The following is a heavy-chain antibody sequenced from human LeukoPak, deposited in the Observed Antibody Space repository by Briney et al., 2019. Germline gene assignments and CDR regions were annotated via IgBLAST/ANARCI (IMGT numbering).Heavy chain of an antibody. Sequence: PGGSLRLSCAASGFTFSSYGMHWVRQAPGKGLEWVAFIRYDGSNKYYADSVKGRFTISRDNSKNTLYLQMNSLRAEDTAVYYCAKDGLIRIAAARVVYWGQGTLVTVSS. V-gene: IGHV3-30*02. D-gene: IGHD6-13*01. CDR1: GFTFSSYG. CDR3: AKDGLIRIAAARVVY. J-gene: IGHJ4*02. CDR2: IRYDGSNK.